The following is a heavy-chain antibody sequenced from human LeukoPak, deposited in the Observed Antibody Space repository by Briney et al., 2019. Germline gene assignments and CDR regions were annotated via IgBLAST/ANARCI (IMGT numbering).Heavy chain of an antibody. Sequence: ASVKVSCKASGYTFTSYGISWVRQAPGQGLEWMGWISAYNGNTNYAQKLQGRVTMTTDTSTSTAYVELRSLRSGDTAVYYCARDREDYSNYNFDYWGQGTLVTVSS. J-gene: IGHJ4*02. CDR3: ARDREDYSNYNFDY. CDR1: GYTFTSYG. D-gene: IGHD4-11*01. V-gene: IGHV1-18*01. CDR2: ISAYNGNT.